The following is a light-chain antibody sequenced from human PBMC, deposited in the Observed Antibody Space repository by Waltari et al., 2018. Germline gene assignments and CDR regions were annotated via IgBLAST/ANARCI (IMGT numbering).Light chain of an antibody. CDR3: CSYTTSDTFV. CDR2: EAS. Sequence: QSALTQPASVSGSPGQSITFSCTGTSSDDGSSNFVTWYQHHPGKAPKLMIYEASKRPSGVSNRCSGSKSGNTASLTISGLQAEDEADYYCCSYTTSDTFVFGGGTKLTVL. J-gene: IGLJ2*01. CDR1: SSDDGSSNF. V-gene: IGLV2-23*02.